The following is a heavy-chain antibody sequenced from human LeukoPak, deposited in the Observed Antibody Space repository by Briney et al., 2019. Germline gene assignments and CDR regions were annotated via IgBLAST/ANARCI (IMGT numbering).Heavy chain of an antibody. Sequence: KTSGTLSLTCAVYGGSFSGYYWSWIRQPPGKGLEWIGEINHSGSTNYNPSLKSRVTISVDTSKNQFSLKLSSVTAADTAVYYCARANIAATTFDYWGQGTLVTVSS. CDR2: INHSGST. J-gene: IGHJ4*02. CDR1: GGSFSGYY. CDR3: ARANIAATTFDY. D-gene: IGHD6-13*01. V-gene: IGHV4-34*01.